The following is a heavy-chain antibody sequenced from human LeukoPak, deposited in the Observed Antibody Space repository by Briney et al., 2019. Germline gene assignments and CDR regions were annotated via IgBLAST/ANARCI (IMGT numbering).Heavy chain of an antibody. J-gene: IGHJ4*02. CDR3: ADPGVGH. Sequence: ETLSLTCAVYGGSFSGYYWSWIRQPPGKGLEWVANIKQNGSEKSYVDSVKGRFTISRDNAQNSLYLQMNSLRVEDTAVYYCADPGVGHWGQGTLVTVSS. CDR2: IKQNGSEK. CDR1: GGSFSGYY. V-gene: IGHV3-7*01. D-gene: IGHD2-8*01.